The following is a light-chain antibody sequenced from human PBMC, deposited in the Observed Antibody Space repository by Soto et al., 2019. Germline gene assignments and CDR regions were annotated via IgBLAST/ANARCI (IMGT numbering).Light chain of an antibody. CDR3: QPYGSSPFA. CDR2: GAS. V-gene: IGKV3-20*01. Sequence: EIVLTQSPGTLSLSPGERATLSCRASQSVSSSYLAWYQQKPGQAPRLLIYGASSRATGIPDRFSGSGSGTDFTLSISRLEPEDFSVYYCQPYGSSPFAFVPGTKVDIK. CDR1: QSVSSSY. J-gene: IGKJ3*01.